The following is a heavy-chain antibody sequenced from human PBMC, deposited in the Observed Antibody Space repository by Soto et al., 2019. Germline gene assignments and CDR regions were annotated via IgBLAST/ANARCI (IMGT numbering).Heavy chain of an antibody. J-gene: IGHJ4*02. CDR3: ARDRCTNGVCYAPSDY. V-gene: IGHV3-48*01. CDR2: ISSKGGRI. D-gene: IGHD2-8*01. Sequence: GGSLRLSCAASGFTFSSYSMNWVRLAPGKGLEWVSSISSKGGRIYYADSVRGRFTISRDNSKNTLYLQMNSLRAEDMAVYYCARDRCTNGVCYAPSDYWGQGTLVTVSS. CDR1: GFTFSSYS.